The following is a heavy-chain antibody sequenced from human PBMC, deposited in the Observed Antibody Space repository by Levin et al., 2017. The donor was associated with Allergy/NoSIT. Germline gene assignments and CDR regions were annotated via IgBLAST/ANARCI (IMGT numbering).Heavy chain of an antibody. Sequence: VASVKVSCKASGYTFTSYYMHWVRQAPGQGLEWMGIINPSGGSTSYAQKFQGRVTMTRDTSTSTVYMELSSLRSEDTAVYYCARDLAVAGIEGWFDPWGQGTLVTVSS. CDR2: INPSGGST. V-gene: IGHV1-46*01. CDR1: GYTFTSYY. J-gene: IGHJ5*02. D-gene: IGHD6-19*01. CDR3: ARDLAVAGIEGWFDP.